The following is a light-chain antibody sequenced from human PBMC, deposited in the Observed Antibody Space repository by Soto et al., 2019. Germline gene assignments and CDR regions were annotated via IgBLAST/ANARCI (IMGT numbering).Light chain of an antibody. J-gene: IGKJ5*01. V-gene: IGKV1-5*03. CDR1: QSISSW. CDR3: QQYNT. CDR2: KAS. Sequence: DIQMTQSPSTLSASVGDRVTITCRASQSISSWLAWYQQKPGKAPKLLIYKASSLESGVPSRFSGSGSGTEFTLTISSLQPYDFATYFCQQYNTFGQGTRLEIK.